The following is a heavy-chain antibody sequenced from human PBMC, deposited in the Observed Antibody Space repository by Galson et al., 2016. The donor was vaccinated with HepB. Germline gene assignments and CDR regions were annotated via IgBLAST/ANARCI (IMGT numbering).Heavy chain of an antibody. CDR3: AARGGAYGDYDPFDY. CDR1: GGSFSGCC. CDR2: INHSGST. J-gene: IGHJ4*02. Sequence: SETLSLTCAVYGGSFSGCCWSWIRQPPGKGLEWIGEINHSGSTNYNPSLKSRVTISVDTSKNQFSLKLSSVTAADTAVYYCAARGGAYGDYDPFDYWGQGTLVTVSS. D-gene: IGHD4-17*01. V-gene: IGHV4-34*01.